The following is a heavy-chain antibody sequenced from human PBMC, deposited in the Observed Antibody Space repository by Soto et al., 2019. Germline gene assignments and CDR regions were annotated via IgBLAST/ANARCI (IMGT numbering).Heavy chain of an antibody. CDR3: ATRLYHSRGYYYVPY. V-gene: IGHV4-39*01. CDR1: AGSISSSSYF. Sequence: QLQLQESGPGLVKPSETLSLTCTVSAGSISSSSYFSGWIRQPPGKGLEWIGTIDYRGSTSYSPSLKGGVTISVDTSKNQCSLTLSSVPAGDTAVYYCATRLYHSRGYYYVPYWGQGTLVTVSS. D-gene: IGHD3-22*01. CDR2: IDYRGST. J-gene: IGHJ4*02.